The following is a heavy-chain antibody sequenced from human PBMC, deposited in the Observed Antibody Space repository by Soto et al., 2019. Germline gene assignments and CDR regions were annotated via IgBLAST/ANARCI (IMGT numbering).Heavy chain of an antibody. CDR3: ASSNYYDSTEPIWYYYYGMDV. J-gene: IGHJ6*02. CDR2: IYYSGST. CDR1: GGSISSGDYY. V-gene: IGHV4-30-4*01. Sequence: PSETLSLTCTVSGGSISSGDYYWSWIRQPPGKGLEWIGYIYYSGSTYYNPSLKSRVTISVDTSKNQFSLKLSSVTAADTAVYYCASSNYYDSTEPIWYYYYGMDVWGQGTTVTVSS. D-gene: IGHD3-22*01.